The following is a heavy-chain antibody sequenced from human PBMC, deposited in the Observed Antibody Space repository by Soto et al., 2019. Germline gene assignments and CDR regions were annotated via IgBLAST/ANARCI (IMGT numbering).Heavy chain of an antibody. Sequence: EVQLVESGGGLVQPGGSLRLSCAASGFTFSDHYMDWVRQAPGKGLEWVGRTRNKANSYTTEYAASVKGRFTISRDDSNNSLYLQMNSLKTEDTAVYYCARGYYDSSGYYAFGYFQHWGQGTLVTVSS. J-gene: IGHJ1*01. CDR1: GFTFSDHY. D-gene: IGHD3-22*01. V-gene: IGHV3-72*01. CDR2: TRNKANSYTT. CDR3: ARGYYDSSGYYAFGYFQH.